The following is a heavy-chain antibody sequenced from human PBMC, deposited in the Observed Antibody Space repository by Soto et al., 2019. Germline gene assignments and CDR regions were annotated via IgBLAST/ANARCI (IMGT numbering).Heavy chain of an antibody. CDR2: ISAYNGNT. D-gene: IGHD6-13*01. J-gene: IGHJ6*02. CDR3: ARDSQEQHYYYYYGMDV. Sequence: ASVKVSCKASGGTFSSYAISWVRQAPGQGLEWMGWISAYNGNTNYAQKLQGRVTMTTDTFTSTAYMELRSLRSDDTVVYYCARDSQEQHYYYYYGMDVWGQGTTVTVSS. CDR1: GGTFSSYA. V-gene: IGHV1-18*01.